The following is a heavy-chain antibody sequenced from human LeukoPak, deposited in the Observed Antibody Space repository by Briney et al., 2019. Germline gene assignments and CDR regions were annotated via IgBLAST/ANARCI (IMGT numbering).Heavy chain of an antibody. Sequence: GGSLTLYCAASGFTFFSNYAMHWVRQAPGKGLESMALIWYDGNNKYYACSVKGRFTISRDNSKNTLYLQMNSLRAEDTAVYYCARALSGVLSAAVGGDAFDIWGQGTMVTVSS. V-gene: IGHV3-33*01. CDR1: GFTFFSNYA. CDR3: ARALSGVLSAAVGGDAFDI. CDR2: IWYDGNNK. D-gene: IGHD3-16*01. J-gene: IGHJ3*02.